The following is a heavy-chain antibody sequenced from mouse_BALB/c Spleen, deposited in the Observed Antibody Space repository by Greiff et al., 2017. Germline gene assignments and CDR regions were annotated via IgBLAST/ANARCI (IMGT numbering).Heavy chain of an antibody. Sequence: DVKLQESGPGLVKPSQSLSLTCTVTGYSITSDYAWNWIRQFPGNKLEWMGYISYSGSTSYNPSLKSRISITRDTSKNQFFLQLNSVTTEDTATYYCARDTTGRGFAYWGQGTLVTVSA. V-gene: IGHV3-2*02. J-gene: IGHJ3*01. CDR1: GYSITSDYA. CDR2: ISYSGST. D-gene: IGHD2-14*01. CDR3: ARDTTGRGFAY.